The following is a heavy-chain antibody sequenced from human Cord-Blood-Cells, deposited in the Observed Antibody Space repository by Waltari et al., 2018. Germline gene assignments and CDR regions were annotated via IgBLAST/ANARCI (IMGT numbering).Heavy chain of an antibody. Sequence: QVQLVQSGAEVKKPGASVKVSCKVSGYTLTELSMHWVRQAPGKGLEWMGGFDPEDGEKIYAQKFQGRVTMTEDTSTDTAYMELSSLRSEDTAVYYCATQYCSSTSCYYYFDYWGQGTLVTVSS. CDR2: FDPEDGEK. CDR1: GYTLTELS. D-gene: IGHD2-2*01. J-gene: IGHJ4*02. CDR3: ATQYCSSTSCYYYFDY. V-gene: IGHV1-24*01.